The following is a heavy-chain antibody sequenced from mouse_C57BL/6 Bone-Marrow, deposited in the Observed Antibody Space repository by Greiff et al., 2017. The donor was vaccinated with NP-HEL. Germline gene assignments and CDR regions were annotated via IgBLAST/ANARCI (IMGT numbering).Heavy chain of an antibody. V-gene: IGHV1-15*01. CDR1: GYTFTDYE. CDR3: TNSYGSSYVPYYAMDY. CDR2: IDPETGGN. J-gene: IGHJ4*01. D-gene: IGHD1-1*01. Sequence: VQLQESGAELVRPGASVTLSCKASGYTFTDYEMHWVKQTPVHGLEWIGAIDPETGGNAYNQKFKGKAILTADKSSSTAYMELRSLTSEDSAVYYCTNSYGSSYVPYYAMDYWGQGTSVTVSS.